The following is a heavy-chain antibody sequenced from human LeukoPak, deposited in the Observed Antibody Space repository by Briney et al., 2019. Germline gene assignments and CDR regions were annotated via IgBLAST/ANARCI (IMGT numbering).Heavy chain of an antibody. Sequence: GASVKVSCKASGYTFTSYYMHWVRQAPGQGLEWMGWINPNSGGTNYAQKFQGRVTMTRDTSISTAYMELSRLRSDDTAVYYCARARPRGTALDYWGQGTLVTVSS. CDR1: GYTFTSYY. CDR3: ARARPRGTALDY. V-gene: IGHV1-2*02. J-gene: IGHJ4*02. CDR2: INPNSGGT. D-gene: IGHD6-13*01.